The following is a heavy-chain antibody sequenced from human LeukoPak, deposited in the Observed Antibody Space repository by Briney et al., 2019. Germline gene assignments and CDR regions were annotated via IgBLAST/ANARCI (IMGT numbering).Heavy chain of an antibody. CDR1: GGSFNHF. V-gene: IGHV4-4*07. Sequence: SETLSLTCSVSGGSFNHFWSWVRQPAGKGLEWIGRIYPSGNTNYNPSLKSRVTLSVDTSNTQFYLSLSSVTAADTAVYYCAREDSGSYYNFYYFYMDVWGKGTTVTISS. CDR3: AREDSGSYYNFYYFYMDV. D-gene: IGHD3-10*01. CDR2: IYPSGNT. J-gene: IGHJ6*03.